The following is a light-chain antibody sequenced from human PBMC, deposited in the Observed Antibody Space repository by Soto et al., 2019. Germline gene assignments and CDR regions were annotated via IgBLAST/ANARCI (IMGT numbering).Light chain of an antibody. CDR2: DAS. CDR1: QSVGNN. V-gene: IGKV3-15*01. Sequence: ESVMTQSPATLSVSPGERATLSCRASQSVGNNLAWFQHKPGQAPRLLIYDASIRATGIPARFSGSGSGTEFTLTIRSLQSEDFAVYFCQKYDNWPETFGQGTKVDIK. J-gene: IGKJ1*01. CDR3: QKYDNWPET.